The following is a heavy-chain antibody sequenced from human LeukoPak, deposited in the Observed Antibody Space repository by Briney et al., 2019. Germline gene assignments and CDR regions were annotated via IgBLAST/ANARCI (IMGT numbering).Heavy chain of an antibody. CDR3: AREAYCGGDCYSGFDY. D-gene: IGHD2-21*02. Sequence: MTSQTLSLTRTLAAASISSYHCSWIRQPPGSGLEWLGYIYYSGSTNYNPSLKSRVTISVDTSKNQFSLKLSSVTAADTAVYYCAREAYCGGDCYSGFDYWGQGTLVTVSS. V-gene: IGHV4-59*01. J-gene: IGHJ4*02. CDR1: AASISSYH. CDR2: IYYSGST.